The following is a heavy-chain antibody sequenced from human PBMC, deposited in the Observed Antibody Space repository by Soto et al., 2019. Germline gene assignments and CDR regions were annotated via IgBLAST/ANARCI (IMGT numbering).Heavy chain of an antibody. CDR2: IYQSGTT. J-gene: IGHJ4*02. CDR3: ARGREIFGAVTPFEY. CDR1: GGSVRSGSYY. D-gene: IGHD3-3*01. V-gene: IGHV4-61*01. Sequence: SETLSLTCSVSGGSVRSGSYYWTWIRQPPGKGLEWIGYIYQSGTTNYNASLKSRVTISLDTSKNQFSLSLRSVTAADTAVYYCARGREIFGAVTPFEYWGQGTQVTVSS.